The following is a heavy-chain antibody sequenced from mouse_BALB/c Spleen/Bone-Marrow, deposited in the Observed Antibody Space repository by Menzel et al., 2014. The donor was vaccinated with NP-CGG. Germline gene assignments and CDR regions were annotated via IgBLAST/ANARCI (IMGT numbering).Heavy chain of an antibody. CDR3: ARQDYDEGRDRYVED. V-gene: IGHV5-4*02. CDR2: ISDGGSST. CDR1: GFTFSDYF. D-gene: IGHD2-4*01. Sequence: EVKLVESGGGLVKPGGSLKLSCAASGFTFSDYFMYWVRQTPEQRLEWVAPISDGGSSTYYPDSVKGRFTISRDNAKSNLYLQMSSLKSEDIAMYYCARQDYDEGRDRYVEDWGEGTSVTVSS. J-gene: IGHJ1*01.